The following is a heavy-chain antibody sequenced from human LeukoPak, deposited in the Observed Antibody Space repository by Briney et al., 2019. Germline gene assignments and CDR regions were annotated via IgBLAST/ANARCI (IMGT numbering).Heavy chain of an antibody. Sequence: SETLSLTCTVSGGSISSYYWSWIRQPAGKGLEWIGRIYTSGSTNYNPSLKSRVTMSVDTSKNQFSLKLSSVTAADTAVYYCARGNIWGSGGRCSTNIDYWGQGTLVTVSS. CDR2: IYTSGST. CDR3: ARGNIWGSGGRCSTNIDY. D-gene: IGHD2-15*01. CDR1: GGSISSYY. V-gene: IGHV4-4*07. J-gene: IGHJ4*02.